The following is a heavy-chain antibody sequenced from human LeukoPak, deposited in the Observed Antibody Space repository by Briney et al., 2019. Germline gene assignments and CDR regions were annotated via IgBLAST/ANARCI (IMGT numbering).Heavy chain of an antibody. J-gene: IGHJ4*02. V-gene: IGHV3-7*03. CDR2: IKQDGSEK. D-gene: IGHD1-26*01. CDR1: GFTFSSYW. Sequence: PGGSLRLSCAASGFTFSSYWMSWVRQAPGKGLEWVANIKQDGSEKYYVDSVKGRFTISRDNAKNSLYLQMNSLRPEDTALYYCAKDMDSDPYSGSYFRFDYWGQGTLVTVSS. CDR3: AKDMDSDPYSGSYFRFDY.